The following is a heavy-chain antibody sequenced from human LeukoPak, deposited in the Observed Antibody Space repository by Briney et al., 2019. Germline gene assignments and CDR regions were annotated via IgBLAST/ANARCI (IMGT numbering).Heavy chain of an antibody. Sequence: GGSLRLSCAASGFTFSSYSMNWVRQAPGKGLEWVESISSSSSYIYYADSVKGRFTISRDNAKNSLYLQMNSLRAEDTAVYYCARDPIDGYNLIGVDYWGQGTLVTVSS. CDR3: ARDPIDGYNLIGVDY. D-gene: IGHD5-24*01. J-gene: IGHJ4*02. CDR2: ISSSSSYI. CDR1: GFTFSSYS. V-gene: IGHV3-21*01.